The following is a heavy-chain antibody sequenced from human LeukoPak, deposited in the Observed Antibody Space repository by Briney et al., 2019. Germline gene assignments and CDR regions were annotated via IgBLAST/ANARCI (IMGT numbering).Heavy chain of an antibody. Sequence: PGGSLRLSCAASGFTFSSYGMSWVRQAPGKGLEWVSAISGSGGSTYYADSVKGRFTISRDNSKNTLYLQMNSLRAEDTAVYYCAKVPLWFGELSDYYYYYMDVWGKGTTVTISS. CDR2: ISGSGGST. J-gene: IGHJ6*03. V-gene: IGHV3-23*01. D-gene: IGHD3-10*01. CDR1: GFTFSSYG. CDR3: AKVPLWFGELSDYYYYYMDV.